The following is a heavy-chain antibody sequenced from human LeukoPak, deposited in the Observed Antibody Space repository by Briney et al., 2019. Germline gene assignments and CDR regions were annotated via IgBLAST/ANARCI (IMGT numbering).Heavy chain of an antibody. CDR1: GFAFSSYW. D-gene: IGHD5-12*01. J-gene: IGHJ4*02. V-gene: IGHV3-74*01. CDR3: ARDDPRVGLH. CDR2: INSEESST. Sequence: GGSLRLSCAASGFAFSSYWMQWVRQAPGKGLVWVSRINSEESSTSYADSVKGRFTISRDNAKNTLYLQMNSLRAEDTAVYYCARDDPRVGLHWGQGTLVTVSS.